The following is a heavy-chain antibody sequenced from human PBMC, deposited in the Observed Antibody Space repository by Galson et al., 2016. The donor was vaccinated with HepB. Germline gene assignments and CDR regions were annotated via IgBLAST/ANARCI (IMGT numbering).Heavy chain of an antibody. J-gene: IGHJ4*02. CDR1: GGSISDNSW. Sequence: ETLSLTCAVSGGSISDNSWWAWVRQSPGKELEWIGEIYQTGTAHYNPSFTSRATISIDKSKNQISLRLVSVTAADTAVSYCTRGTLGNVVTMAFDYWGQGTLVSVSS. D-gene: IGHD4/OR15-4a*01. CDR3: TRGTLGNVVTMAFDY. CDR2: IYQTGTA. V-gene: IGHV4-4*02.